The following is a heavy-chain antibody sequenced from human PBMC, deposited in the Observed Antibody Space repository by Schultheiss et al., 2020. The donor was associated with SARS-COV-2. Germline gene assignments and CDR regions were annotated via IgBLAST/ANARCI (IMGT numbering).Heavy chain of an antibody. CDR2: IYTSGST. J-gene: IGHJ6*03. D-gene: IGHD6-19*01. CDR3: ASTSSRYSSGWYGDYYYYMDV. Sequence: SETLSLTCTVSGGSISSYYWSWIRQPAGKGLEWIGRIYTSGSTNYNPSLKSRVTMSVDTSKNQFSLKLSSVTAADTAVYYCASTSSRYSSGWYGDYYYYMDVWGKGTTVTVSS. CDR1: GGSISSYY. V-gene: IGHV4-4*07.